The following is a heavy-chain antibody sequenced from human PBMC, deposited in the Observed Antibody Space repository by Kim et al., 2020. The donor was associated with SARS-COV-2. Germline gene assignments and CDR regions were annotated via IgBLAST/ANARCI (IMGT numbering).Heavy chain of an antibody. Sequence: GGSLRLSCAASGFTFSSYAMSWVRQAPGKGLEWVSVIYSGGSSTYYADSVKGRFTISRDNSKNTLYLQMNSLRAEDTAVYYCAKNFYFPLAAYYGSGSPYYYGMDVWGQGTTVTVSS. CDR3: AKNFYFPLAAYYGSGSPYYYGMDV. J-gene: IGHJ6*02. CDR2: IYSGGSST. CDR1: GFTFSSYA. D-gene: IGHD3-10*01. V-gene: IGHV3-23*03.